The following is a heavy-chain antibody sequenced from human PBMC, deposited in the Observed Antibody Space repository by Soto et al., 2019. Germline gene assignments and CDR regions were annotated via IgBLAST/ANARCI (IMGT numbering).Heavy chain of an antibody. CDR1: GYTFTNYW. D-gene: IGHD4-17*01. Sequence: EVQLVQSGAEVKKPGESLKISCKASGYTFTNYWIAWVRQMHGKGLEWMGITYPGDSDIRYSPAFQGQVTIAADKSINTAYLQWRSLKASDSAMYYCARTTEGAYGMDVWGQVTTVSVSS. J-gene: IGHJ6*02. CDR2: TYPGDSDI. V-gene: IGHV5-51*01. CDR3: ARTTEGAYGMDV.